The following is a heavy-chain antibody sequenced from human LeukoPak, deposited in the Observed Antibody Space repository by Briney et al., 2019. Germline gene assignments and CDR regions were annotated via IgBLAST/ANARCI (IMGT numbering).Heavy chain of an antibody. V-gene: IGHV4-39*01. CDR2: IYYSGST. CDR1: GGSISSSSYY. J-gene: IGHJ4*02. D-gene: IGHD1-1*01. CDR3: AGPNVASGYYFDY. Sequence: KPSETLSLTCTVSGGSISSSSYYWGWIRQPPGKGLEWIGSIYYSGSTYYNPSLKSRVTISVDTSKNQFSLKLSSVTAADTAVYYCAGPNVASGYYFDYWGQGTLVTVSS.